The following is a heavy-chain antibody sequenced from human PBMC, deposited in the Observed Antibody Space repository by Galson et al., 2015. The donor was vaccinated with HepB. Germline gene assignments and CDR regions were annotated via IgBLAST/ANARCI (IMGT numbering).Heavy chain of an antibody. D-gene: IGHD2-2*01. CDR2: ISSSSSYI. CDR1: GFTFSSYS. V-gene: IGHV3-21*01. Sequence: SLRLSCAASGFTFSSYSMNWVRQAPGKGLEWVSSISSSSSYIYYADSVKGRFTISRDNAKNSLYLQMNSLRAEDTAVYYCARGLDVVVPAAIGYYYYYMDVWGKGTTVTVSS. J-gene: IGHJ6*03. CDR3: ARGLDVVVPAAIGYYYYYMDV.